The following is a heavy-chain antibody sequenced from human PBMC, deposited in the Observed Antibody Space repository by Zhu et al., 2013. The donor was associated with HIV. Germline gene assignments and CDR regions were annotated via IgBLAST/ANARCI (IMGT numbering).Heavy chain of an antibody. J-gene: IGHJ5*02. D-gene: IGHD6-19*01. CDR1: GYTFTDYY. CDR3: ARCPDSSGYFDP. CDR2: INPNSGDT. V-gene: IGHV1-2*02. Sequence: QVQLVQSGAEVKKPGASVKVSCKASGYTFTDYYLHWLRQAPGQEPECMGWINPNSGDTTYAQKFQGRVTMTRDASISTAYMELSRLRSDDTAVYYCARCPDSSGYFDPWGQGHSGHRLL.